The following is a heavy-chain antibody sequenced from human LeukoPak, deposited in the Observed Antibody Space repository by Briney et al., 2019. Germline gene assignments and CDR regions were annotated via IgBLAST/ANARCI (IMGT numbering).Heavy chain of an antibody. J-gene: IGHJ6*03. V-gene: IGHV3-74*01. D-gene: IGHD3-10*01. Sequence: PGGSLRLSCAASGFTFSSYWMHWVRQAPGKGLVWVSRINSDGSSTSYADSVKGRFTISRDNAKNTLYLQMNSLRAEDTAVYYCARDNELLWFGYYYYYYMDVWGKGTTVTISS. CDR2: INSDGSST. CDR1: GFTFSSYW. CDR3: ARDNELLWFGYYYYYYMDV.